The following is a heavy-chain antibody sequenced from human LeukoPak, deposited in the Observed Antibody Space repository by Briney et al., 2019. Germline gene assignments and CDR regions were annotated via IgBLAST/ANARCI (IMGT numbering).Heavy chain of an antibody. CDR2: ISYDGSNK. CDR3: ARTYYDFWSGYYTTGIGY. Sequence: GRSLRLSCAASGFTFSSYAMHWVRQAPGKGLEWVAVISYDGSNKYYADSVKGRFTISRDNSKNTLYLQMNSLRAEDTAVYYCARTYYDFWSGYYTTGIGYWGQGTLVTVSS. J-gene: IGHJ4*02. CDR1: GFTFSSYA. D-gene: IGHD3-3*01. V-gene: IGHV3-30*04.